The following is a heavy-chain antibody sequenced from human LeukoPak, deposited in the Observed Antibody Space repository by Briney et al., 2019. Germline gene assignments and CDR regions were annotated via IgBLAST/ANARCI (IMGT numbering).Heavy chain of an antibody. J-gene: IGHJ3*02. V-gene: IGHV1-2*02. CDR3: VRDPSLSAIAAFQI. D-gene: IGHD5/OR15-5a*01. CDR1: GYTFTHYGYY. CDR2: INSNSGGT. Sequence: ASVKVSCKASGYTFTHYGYYMYWVRQASGQGLEWMGWINSNSGGTKYAQNFQGRVTMTRDTSISTVYMERSRLRSDDTAAYYCVRDPSLSAIAAFQIWGQGTRVTVSS.